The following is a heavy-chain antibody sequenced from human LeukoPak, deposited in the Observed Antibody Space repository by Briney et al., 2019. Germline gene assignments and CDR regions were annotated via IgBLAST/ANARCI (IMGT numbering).Heavy chain of an antibody. CDR2: ITPGGGT. D-gene: IGHD1-1*01. CDR1: EFTFSSYV. CDR3: AKDPTTGTTPNWFDP. V-gene: IGHV3-23*01. Sequence: GGSLRLYCAASEFTFSSYVMAWVRQAPGKGLEWVSTITPGGGTYYADSVKGRFTISRDNSKNTLYLQMNSLRAEDTAVYYCAKDPTTGTTPNWFDPWGQGTLVTVSS. J-gene: IGHJ5*02.